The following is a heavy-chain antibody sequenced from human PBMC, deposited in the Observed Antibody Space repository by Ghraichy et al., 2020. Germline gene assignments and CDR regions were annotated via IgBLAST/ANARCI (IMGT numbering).Heavy chain of an antibody. V-gene: IGHV3-23*01. J-gene: IGHJ4*02. Sequence: GGSLRLSCAASGFTFTAYAMSWVRQAPGKGLEWVSSISGSAGSTYYADSVKGRFTISRDNSKSTLYLQMNSLRAEDTAVYYCAKTPPYCGGDCYLYNFDYWGQGTLVTVS. CDR2: ISGSAGST. D-gene: IGHD2-21*02. CDR1: GFTFTAYA. CDR3: AKTPPYCGGDCYLYNFDY.